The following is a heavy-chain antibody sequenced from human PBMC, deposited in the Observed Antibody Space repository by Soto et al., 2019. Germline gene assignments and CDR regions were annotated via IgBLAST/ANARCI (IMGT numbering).Heavy chain of an antibody. V-gene: IGHV3-33*06. CDR1: GFTFSSYG. D-gene: IGHD1-1*01. Sequence: QVQLVESGGGVVQPGRSLRLSCAASGFTFSSYGMHWVRQAPGKGLEWVAVIWYDGRNKYYADSVKGRFTISRDNSKNTLCMQMNSLRAEDTAVYYCAEGVYNFKGAFDFWGQGTMVTVSS. J-gene: IGHJ3*01. CDR2: IWYDGRNK. CDR3: AEGVYNFKGAFDF.